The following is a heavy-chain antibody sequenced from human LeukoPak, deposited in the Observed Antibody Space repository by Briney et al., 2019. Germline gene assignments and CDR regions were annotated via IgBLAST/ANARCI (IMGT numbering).Heavy chain of an antibody. D-gene: IGHD3-9*01. CDR2: ISSGSTYM. CDR1: GVTFRSDT. V-gene: IGHV3-21*06. J-gene: IGHJ4*02. Sequence: GGSLRLSCAASGVTFRSDTLNWVRQAPGKGLEWVSSISSGSTYMYYADSVKGRFTISRDNAKTTLHLQMNSLRAEDTAVYYCAKGFIMYYAILTGYPGDYWGQGTLVTVSS. CDR3: AKGFIMYYAILTGYPGDY.